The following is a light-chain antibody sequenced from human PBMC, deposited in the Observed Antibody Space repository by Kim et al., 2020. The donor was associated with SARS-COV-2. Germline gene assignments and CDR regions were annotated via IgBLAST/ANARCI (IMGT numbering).Light chain of an antibody. CDR1: QSVSSN. Sequence: GAPGERVTRAGRASQSVSSNLAWYQQKPGQAPRLLFYGASIRATGIPARFSGSGSVTEFTLTISILQSEDFAVYYCQQYNNWSKTFGQGTKVDIK. J-gene: IGKJ1*01. CDR2: GAS. CDR3: QQYNNWSKT. V-gene: IGKV3D-15*03.